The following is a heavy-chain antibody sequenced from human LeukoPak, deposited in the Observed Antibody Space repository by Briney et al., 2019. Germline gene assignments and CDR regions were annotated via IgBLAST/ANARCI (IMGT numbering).Heavy chain of an antibody. CDR3: AREANGYGYAFDI. J-gene: IGHJ3*02. D-gene: IGHD5-18*01. CDR1: GGSFSGYY. CDR2: INHSGST. V-gene: IGHV4-34*01. Sequence: PSETLSLTCTVYGGSFSGYYWSWIRQPPGKGLEWIGEINHSGSTNYNPSLKSRVTISVDTSKNQFSLKLSSVTAADTAVYYCAREANGYGYAFDIWGQGTMVTVSS.